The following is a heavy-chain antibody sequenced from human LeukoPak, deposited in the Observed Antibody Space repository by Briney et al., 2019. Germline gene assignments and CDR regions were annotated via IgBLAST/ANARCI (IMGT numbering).Heavy chain of an antibody. CDR3: AKDGYDSSGYYLLHPYYFDY. CDR1: GYTLTELS. Sequence: ASVKVSCKVSGYTLTELSMHWVRQAPGKGLEWMGGFDPEDGETIYAQKFQGRVTMTEDTSTDTAYMELSSLRSEDTAVYYCAKDGYDSSGYYLLHPYYFDYWGQGTLVTVSS. J-gene: IGHJ4*02. D-gene: IGHD3-22*01. CDR2: FDPEDGET. V-gene: IGHV1-24*01.